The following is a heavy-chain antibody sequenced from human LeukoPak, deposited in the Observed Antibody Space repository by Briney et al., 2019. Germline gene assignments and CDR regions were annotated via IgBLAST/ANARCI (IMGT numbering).Heavy chain of an antibody. J-gene: IGHJ6*02. CDR3: ARGLNYYYGMDV. CDR1: GYTFTGYY. V-gene: IGHV1-2*02. Sequence: ASVKVSCKASGYTFTGYYMHWVRPAPGQGLEWMGWINPNSGGTNYAQKFQGRVTMTRDTSISTAYMEPSRLRSDDTAVYYCARGLNYYYGMDVWGQGTTVTVSS. CDR2: INPNSGGT.